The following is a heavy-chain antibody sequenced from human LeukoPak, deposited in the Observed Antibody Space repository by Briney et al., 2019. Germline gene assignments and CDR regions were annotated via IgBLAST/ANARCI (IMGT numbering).Heavy chain of an antibody. J-gene: IGHJ4*02. D-gene: IGHD1-26*01. CDR3: ARRRDSGSLQHFDY. V-gene: IGHV3-11*01. CDR2: ISSSGSTI. CDR1: GFIFSDYY. Sequence: GGSLRLSCAASGFIFSDYYMGWIRQAPRKGLEWVSYISSSGSTIYYADSVKGRFTISRDNAKNSLYLQMNSLRAEDTAVYYCARRRDSGSLQHFDYWGQGTLVTVSS.